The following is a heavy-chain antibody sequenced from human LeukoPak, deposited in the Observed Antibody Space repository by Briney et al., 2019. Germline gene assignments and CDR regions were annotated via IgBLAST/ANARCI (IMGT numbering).Heavy chain of an antibody. Sequence: PSETLSPTCTVSGGSISSGDYYWSWIRQPPGKGLEWIGYIYYSGSTYYNPSLKSRVTISVDTSKNQFSLKLSSVTAADTAVYYCARDKTVAGYFDYWGQGTLVTVSS. J-gene: IGHJ4*02. D-gene: IGHD6-19*01. CDR3: ARDKTVAGYFDY. CDR1: GGSISSGDYY. CDR2: IYYSGST. V-gene: IGHV4-30-4*01.